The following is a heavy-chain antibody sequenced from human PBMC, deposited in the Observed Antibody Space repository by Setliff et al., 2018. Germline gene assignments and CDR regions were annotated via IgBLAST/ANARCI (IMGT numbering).Heavy chain of an antibody. D-gene: IGHD2-21*02. CDR1: GDSINDYY. Sequence: SETLSLTCTVSGDSINDYYWSWIRQPPGKGLEWIGYVFFTGDTDYNPSLGSRVTISLDRSKTKFSLQLSSVTAADTAVYYCARGGVTAVWDLTDWGQGTLVTAPQ. CDR3: ARGGVTAVWDLTD. J-gene: IGHJ4*02. V-gene: IGHV4-59*01. CDR2: VFFTGDT.